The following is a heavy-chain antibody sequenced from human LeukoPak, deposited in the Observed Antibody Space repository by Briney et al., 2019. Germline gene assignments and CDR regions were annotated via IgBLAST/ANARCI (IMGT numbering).Heavy chain of an antibody. CDR3: AATSGFEPYDSSGYSFDP. J-gene: IGHJ5*02. D-gene: IGHD3-22*01. Sequence: SVKVCCKASGFTFTSSAMQWVRQARGQRLEWIGWIVVGSGNTNYAQKFQERATITRDMSTSTAYMELSSLRSEDTAVYYCAATSGFEPYDSSGYSFDPWGQGTLVTVSS. CDR1: GFTFTSSA. V-gene: IGHV1-58*02. CDR2: IVVGSGNT.